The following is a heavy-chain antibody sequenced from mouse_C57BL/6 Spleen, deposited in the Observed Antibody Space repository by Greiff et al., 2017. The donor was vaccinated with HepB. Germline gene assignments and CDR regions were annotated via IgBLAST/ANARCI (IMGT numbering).Heavy chain of an antibody. D-gene: IGHD2-4*01. CDR1: GFTFSDYG. Sequence: EVHLVESGGGLVKPGGSLKLSCAASGFTFSDYGMHWVRQAPEKGLEWVAYISSGSSTIYYADTVKGRFTISRDNAKNTLFLQMTSLRSEDTAMYYCATYDYDASMDYWGQGTSVTVSS. CDR2: ISSGSSTI. V-gene: IGHV5-17*01. J-gene: IGHJ4*01. CDR3: ATYDYDASMDY.